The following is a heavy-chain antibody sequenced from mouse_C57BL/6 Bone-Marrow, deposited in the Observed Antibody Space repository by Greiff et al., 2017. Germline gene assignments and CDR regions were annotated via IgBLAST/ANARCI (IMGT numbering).Heavy chain of an antibody. CDR2: IYPSDSET. D-gene: IGHD4-1*01. Sequence: QVQLQQPGAELVRPGSSVKLSCKASGYTFTSYWMDWVKQRPGQGLEWIGNIYPSDSETHYNQKFKDKATLTVDKSSSTAYMQLSGLTSEDSAVYYCARWAGTYAYWGQGTLVTVSA. V-gene: IGHV1-61*01. J-gene: IGHJ3*01. CDR3: ARWAGTYAY. CDR1: GYTFTSYW.